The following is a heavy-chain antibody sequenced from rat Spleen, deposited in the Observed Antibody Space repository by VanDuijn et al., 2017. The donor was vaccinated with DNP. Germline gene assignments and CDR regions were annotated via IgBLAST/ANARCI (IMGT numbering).Heavy chain of an antibody. D-gene: IGHD4-1*01. CDR1: GFTFSYYW. Sequence: EVRLVESGGDLVQPGRSLKRSCVATGFTFSYYWMAWVRQVPGKGLEWIASFTGGGGTTSYPDSVNGRFTISRDDTNSTLYLQMHSLISEDMATYYGSRYSLIKRVWDYWGQGVTVTVSS. CDR3: SRYSLIKRVWDY. CDR2: FTGGGGTT. V-gene: IGHV5-31*01. J-gene: IGHJ2*01.